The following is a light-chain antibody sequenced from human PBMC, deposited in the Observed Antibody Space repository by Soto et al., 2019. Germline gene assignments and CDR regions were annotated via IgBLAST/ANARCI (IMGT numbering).Light chain of an antibody. Sequence: IVLTQPQGTLSLSPDERATLSCRASQSVSNYLAWYQQKPGQAPRLLISGASSRATGIPDRFSGSGSGSDFTLTITRLEPEDFAVYYCQQYGKSPRTFGQGTKVDIK. CDR1: QSVSNY. CDR2: GAS. V-gene: IGKV3-20*01. CDR3: QQYGKSPRT. J-gene: IGKJ1*01.